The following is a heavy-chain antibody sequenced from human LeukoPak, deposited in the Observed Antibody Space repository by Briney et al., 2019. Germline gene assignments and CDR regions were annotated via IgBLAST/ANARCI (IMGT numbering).Heavy chain of an antibody. CDR3: ASRGGYSSSS. V-gene: IGHV4-59*05. D-gene: IGHD6-13*01. CDR1: GFTVSTNY. Sequence: PGGSLRLSCAASGFTVSTNYMSWVRQTPGKGLEWIGSIYYSGSTYYNPSLKSRVTISVDTSKNQFSLKLSSVTAADTAVYYCASRGGYSSSSWGQGTLVTVSS. CDR2: IYYSGST. J-gene: IGHJ4*02.